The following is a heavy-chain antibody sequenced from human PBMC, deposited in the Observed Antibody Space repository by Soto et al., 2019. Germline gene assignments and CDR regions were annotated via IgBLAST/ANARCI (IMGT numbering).Heavy chain of an antibody. CDR2: FIPMFNRP. CDR3: ARGQFHHVSNYYYALDV. J-gene: IGHJ6*02. CDR1: GGTFSSYA. V-gene: IGHV1-69*01. Sequence: QVQLVQSGAEVKKPGFSVKVSCKASGGTFSSYAISWVRQAPGKGLEWMGGFIPMFNRPHSARKFQGRVTITADESTSTAYMDLSSLRSEDTAVYYCARGQFHHVSNYYYALDVWGQGTTVTVSS.